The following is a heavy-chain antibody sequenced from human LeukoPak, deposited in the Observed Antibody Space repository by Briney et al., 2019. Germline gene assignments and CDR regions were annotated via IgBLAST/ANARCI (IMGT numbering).Heavy chain of an antibody. CDR1: GYSPTEFC. Sequence: ASVKVSCKVSGYSPTEFCIHWVRQAPGKGLEWMGGSNPEDGEMIYAQRFQGRVIMTEDTSTETAYMELSSLRFEDTAVYYCTTPYIFTGSFDYWGQGSLVTVSS. D-gene: IGHD1-14*01. CDR2: SNPEDGEM. J-gene: IGHJ4*02. CDR3: TTPYIFTGSFDY. V-gene: IGHV1-24*01.